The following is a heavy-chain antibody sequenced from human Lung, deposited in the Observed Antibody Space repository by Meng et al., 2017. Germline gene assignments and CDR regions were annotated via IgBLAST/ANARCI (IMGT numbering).Heavy chain of an antibody. CDR3: ARSQQWLDS. V-gene: IGHV6-1*01. CDR2: TYYRSKWYN. Sequence: VHLQQSGPGLGKRSQTLSLTCAISGDSISSNSAAWNWSRQSPSRGLEWLGRTYYRSKWYNGYAVSVRSRITINPDTSKNQFSLQLNSVTPEDTAVYYCARSQQWLDSWGQGTLVTVSS. D-gene: IGHD6-19*01. CDR1: GDSISSNSAA. J-gene: IGHJ4*02.